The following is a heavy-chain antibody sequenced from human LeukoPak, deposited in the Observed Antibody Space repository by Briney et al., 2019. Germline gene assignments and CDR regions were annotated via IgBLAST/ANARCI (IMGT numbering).Heavy chain of an antibody. V-gene: IGHV4-30-4*01. J-gene: IGHJ5*02. CDR2: IYYSGST. CDR1: GGSISSGDYY. Sequence: SETLSLTCTVSGGSISSGDYYWSWIRQPPGKGLEWIGYIYYSGSTFCNPSLKSRVTISGDTSNNQFSLKLRSVTAADTAVYYCASLIQTNWFDPWGQGTLVTVSS. CDR3: ASLIQTNWFDP.